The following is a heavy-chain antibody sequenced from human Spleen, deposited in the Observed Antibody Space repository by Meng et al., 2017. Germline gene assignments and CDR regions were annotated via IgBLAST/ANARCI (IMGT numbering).Heavy chain of an antibody. V-gene: IGHV2-5*01. CDR1: GFSLSTSGVG. CDR3: AHGRVSSWVGYFQH. Sequence: QSTLKQSGPSLVKPTQTLTLTCTFSGFSLSTSGVGVGWIRQPPGKALEWLALIYWNGDKRYSPSLKSRLTITKDTSKNQVVLTMTNMDPVDTATYFCAHGRVSSWVGYFQHWGQGTLVTVSS. CDR2: IYWNGDK. J-gene: IGHJ1*01. D-gene: IGHD6-13*01.